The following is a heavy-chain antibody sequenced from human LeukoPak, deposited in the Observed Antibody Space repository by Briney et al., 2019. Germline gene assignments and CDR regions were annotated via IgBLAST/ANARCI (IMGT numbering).Heavy chain of an antibody. J-gene: IGHJ5*02. CDR1: GDSVSSNSVT. Sequence: SQTLSLTCAISGDSVSSNSVTWNWIRQSPSRGLEWLGRTYYRSTWYNDYAVSVRGRITVNPDTSKNQFSLHLNSVTPEDTAVYYCARRLTQYDCFDPWGQGILVTVPS. CDR2: TYYRSTWYN. V-gene: IGHV6-1*01. CDR3: ARRLTQYDCFDP. D-gene: IGHD2-2*01.